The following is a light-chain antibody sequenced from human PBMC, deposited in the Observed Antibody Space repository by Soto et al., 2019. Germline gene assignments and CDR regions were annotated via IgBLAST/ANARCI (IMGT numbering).Light chain of an antibody. J-gene: IGLJ2*01. CDR2: GNS. CDR1: RSNIGAGYD. Sequence: QAVVTQPPSVSGARGHRVTISCTGSRSNIGAGYDVHWYQQLPGTAPKLLIYGNSNRPSGVPDRFSGSKSGTSASLAITGLQAEDEADYYCQSYDSSLSGYVVFGGGTKLTVL. CDR3: QSYDSSLSGYVV. V-gene: IGLV1-40*01.